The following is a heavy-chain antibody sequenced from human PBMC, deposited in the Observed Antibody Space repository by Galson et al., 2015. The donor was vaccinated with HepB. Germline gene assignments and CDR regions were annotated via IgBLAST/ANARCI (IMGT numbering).Heavy chain of an antibody. CDR2: INAGNGNT. CDR1: GYTFTSYA. Sequence: SVKVSCKASGYTFTSYAMHWVRQAPGQRLEWMGWINAGNGNTKYSQKFQERVTITRDMSTSTAYMELSSLRSEDTAVYYCARGRGWLESHYYYYYGMDVWGQGTTVTVSS. V-gene: IGHV1-3*01. D-gene: IGHD6-19*01. CDR3: ARGRGWLESHYYYYYGMDV. J-gene: IGHJ6*02.